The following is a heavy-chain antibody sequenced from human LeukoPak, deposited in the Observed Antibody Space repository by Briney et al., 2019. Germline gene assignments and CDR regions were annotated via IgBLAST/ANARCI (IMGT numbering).Heavy chain of an antibody. CDR2: INSDGSST. J-gene: IGHJ4*02. CDR3: ARWYSSGWCSDY. V-gene: IGHV3-74*01. CDR1: GFTFSSYW. Sequence: PGGSLRLSCAASGFTFSSYWMHWVRQAPGKGLVWVSRINSDGSSTSYADSVKGRFTISRDNDKSTLYLQMNSLRAEDTAVYYCARWYSSGWCSDYWGQGTLVTVSS. D-gene: IGHD6-19*01.